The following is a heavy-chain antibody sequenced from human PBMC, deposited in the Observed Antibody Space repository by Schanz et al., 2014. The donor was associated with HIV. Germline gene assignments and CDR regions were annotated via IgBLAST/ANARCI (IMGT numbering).Heavy chain of an antibody. CDR2: ISFDGSNK. CDR3: AREKYSSTWWRAGLYFYGMDV. CDR1: GFTFSTYA. Sequence: QVQLVESGGGVVQPGRSLRLSCAASGFTFSTYAMHWVRQAPGKGLEWMAVISFDGSNKYYADSVKGQFTISRDNSKNTPYLQMNSLRAEDTAVYYCAREKYSSTWWRAGLYFYGMDVWGRGTTVTVSS. D-gene: IGHD6-13*01. V-gene: IGHV3-30-3*01. J-gene: IGHJ6*02.